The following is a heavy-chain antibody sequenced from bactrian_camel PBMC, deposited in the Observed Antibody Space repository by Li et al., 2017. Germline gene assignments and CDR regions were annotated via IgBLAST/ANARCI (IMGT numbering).Heavy chain of an antibody. Sequence: HVQLVESGGGSVQAGGSLTLSCTTSGLSGPASDMGWYRQGRGNECDVISSITYDGVAYYADSVKGRFTISRDNAKNTLYLQMNSLKTEDTAMYYCTSPSESGWSDFIYWGQGTQVTVS. D-gene: IGHD2*01. CDR3: TSPSESGWSDFIY. CDR1: GLSGPASD. CDR2: ITYDGVA. J-gene: IGHJ4*01. V-gene: IGHV3S55*01.